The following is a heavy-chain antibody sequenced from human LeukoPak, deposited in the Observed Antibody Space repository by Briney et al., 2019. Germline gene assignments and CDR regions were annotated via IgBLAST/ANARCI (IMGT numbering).Heavy chain of an antibody. CDR1: GVTFSSYV. V-gene: IGHV3-23*01. J-gene: IGHJ4*02. CDR3: ARRGAAGTYYSDY. CDR2: ISGSGGGT. Sequence: GGSLRLSCAASGVTFSSYVMSWVRQAPGKGLEWVSAISGSGGGTYYADSVKGRFTISRDNSKNTLYLQTNSLRAEDTAVYYCARRGAAGTYYSDYWGQGTLVTVSS. D-gene: IGHD6-13*01.